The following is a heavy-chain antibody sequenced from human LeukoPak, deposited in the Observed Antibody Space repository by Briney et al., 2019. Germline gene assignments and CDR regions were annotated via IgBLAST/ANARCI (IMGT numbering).Heavy chain of an antibody. CDR1: GFTFSSYG. CDR3: AKDRPLEVGATTGAFDI. J-gene: IGHJ3*02. CDR2: ISYDGSNK. D-gene: IGHD1-26*01. V-gene: IGHV3-30*18. Sequence: GGSLRLSCAASGFTFSSYGMHWVRQAPGKGLEWVAVISYDGSNKYYADSVKGRFTISRDNSKNTLYLQMNSLRAEDTAVYYCAKDRPLEVGATTGAFDIWGQGTMVTVSS.